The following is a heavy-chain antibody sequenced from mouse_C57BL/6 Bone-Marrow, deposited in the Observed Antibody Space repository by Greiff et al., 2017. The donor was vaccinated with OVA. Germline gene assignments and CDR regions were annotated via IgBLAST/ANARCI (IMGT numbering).Heavy chain of an antibody. V-gene: IGHV1-81*01. CDR1: GYTLTSYG. Sequence: QVQLQQSGAELARPGASVKLSCKASGYTLTSYGISWVKQRPGQGLEWIGEIYPRSGYTYYNEKFKGKATLTADKSSSTAYMELRSLTSEDSAVYVCAVAQYFDVWGTGTTVTVSS. D-gene: IGHD3-1*01. J-gene: IGHJ1*03. CDR3: AVAQYFDV. CDR2: IYPRSGYT.